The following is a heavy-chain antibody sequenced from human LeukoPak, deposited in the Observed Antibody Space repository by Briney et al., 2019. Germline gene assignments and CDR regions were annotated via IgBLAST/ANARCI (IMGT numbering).Heavy chain of an antibody. CDR1: GFTFSSYA. V-gene: IGHV3-30-3*01. D-gene: IGHD5-18*01. J-gene: IGHJ4*02. CDR2: ISHDGSNK. Sequence: GGSLRLSCAASGFTFSSYAMHWVRQAPGKGLEWVAVISHDGSNKYYADSVKGRFTISRDNSKNTLYLQMNCLRAEDTAVYYCAREGQLWFFSHDYWGQGTLVTVSS. CDR3: AREGQLWFFSHDY.